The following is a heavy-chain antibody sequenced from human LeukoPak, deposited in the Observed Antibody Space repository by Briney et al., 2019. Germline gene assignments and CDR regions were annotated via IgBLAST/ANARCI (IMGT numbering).Heavy chain of an antibody. J-gene: IGHJ6*03. V-gene: IGHV1-46*01. CDR2: INPSGGST. Sequence: ASVKVSCKASGYTFTSYYMRWVRQAPGQGLEWMGIINPSGGSTSYAQKFQGRVTMTRDMSTSTVYMELSSLRSEDTAVYYCARGAIVVVPAAIDYYMDVWGKGTTVTVSS. CDR1: GYTFTSYY. D-gene: IGHD2-2*02. CDR3: ARGAIVVVPAAIDYYMDV.